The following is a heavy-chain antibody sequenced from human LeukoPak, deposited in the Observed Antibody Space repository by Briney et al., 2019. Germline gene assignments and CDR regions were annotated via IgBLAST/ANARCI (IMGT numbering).Heavy chain of an antibody. V-gene: IGHV4-59*12. CDR1: GGPISSYY. Sequence: SETLSLTCTVSGGPISSYYWSWIRQPPGKGLEWIGYIYYSGSTNYNPSLKSRVTISVDTSKNQFSLKLSSVTAADTAVYYCARDLGDSSGYTFDYWGQGTLVTVSS. D-gene: IGHD3-22*01. CDR2: IYYSGST. J-gene: IGHJ4*02. CDR3: ARDLGDSSGYTFDY.